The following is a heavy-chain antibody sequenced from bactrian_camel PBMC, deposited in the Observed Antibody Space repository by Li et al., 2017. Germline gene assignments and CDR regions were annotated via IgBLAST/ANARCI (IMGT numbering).Heavy chain of an antibody. V-gene: IGHV3S55*01. Sequence: QVQLAESGGGSVQAGESLRLSCAASEYTWSGFCMGWFRQAPECELVLTISSDSSTYYADSVKGRFTISRDYAKNTVYLQMNSLKPEDTAVYYCAADRGYGLDCDDGSGYWGQGTQVTVS. J-gene: IGHJ6*01. CDR2: ISSDSST. D-gene: IGHD3*01. CDR3: AADRGYGLDCDDGSGY. CDR1: EYTWSGFC.